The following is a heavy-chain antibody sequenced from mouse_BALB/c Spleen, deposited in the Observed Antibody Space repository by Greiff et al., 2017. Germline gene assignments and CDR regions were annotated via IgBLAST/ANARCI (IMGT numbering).Heavy chain of an antibody. CDR1: GYTFTSYY. CDR2: IYPGNVNT. D-gene: IGHD3-1*01. CDR3: ARRQLGLDY. J-gene: IGHJ2*01. V-gene: IGHV1S56*01. Sequence: VQLKQSGPELVKPGASVRISCKASGYTFTSYYLHWVKQRPGQGLEWIGWIYPGNVNTKYNEKFKGKATLTADKSSSTAYMQLSSLTSEDSAVYFCARRQLGLDYWGQGTTLTVSS.